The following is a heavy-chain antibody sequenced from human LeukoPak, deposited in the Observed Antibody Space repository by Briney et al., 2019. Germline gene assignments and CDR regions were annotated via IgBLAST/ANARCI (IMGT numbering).Heavy chain of an antibody. D-gene: IGHD1-1*01. Sequence: KPSETLSRTCTVSGGSISSSSYYWGWIRQPPGKGLEWIGSIYYSGSTYYNPSLKSRVTISVDTSKNQFSLKLSSVTAADTAVYYCARHFGRRDWYYFDYWGQGTLVTVSS. CDR3: ARHFGRRDWYYFDY. V-gene: IGHV4-39*01. CDR2: IYYSGST. J-gene: IGHJ4*02. CDR1: GGSISSSSYY.